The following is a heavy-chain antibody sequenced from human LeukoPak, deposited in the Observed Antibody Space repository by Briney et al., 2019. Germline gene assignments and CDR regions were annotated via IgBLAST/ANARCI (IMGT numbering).Heavy chain of an antibody. CDR3: ARAAWDSSSWVYQYYYYMDV. CDR1: GFTFSSYW. CDR2: INTDESST. D-gene: IGHD6-13*01. V-gene: IGHV3-74*01. J-gene: IGHJ6*03. Sequence: PGGSLRLSCVASGFTFSSYWMHWVRQAPGKGLVWVSRINTDESSTTYADSVKGRFTISRDNAKNTLYLQMNSLRAEDTAVYYCARAAWDSSSWVYQYYYYMDVWGKGTTVTISS.